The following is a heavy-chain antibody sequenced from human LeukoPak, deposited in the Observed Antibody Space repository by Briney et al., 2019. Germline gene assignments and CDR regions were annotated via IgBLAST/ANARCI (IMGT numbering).Heavy chain of an antibody. CDR2: ISLDGSNK. CDR3: AKDGEVSWFGPESY. J-gene: IGHJ4*02. CDR1: GFTFSSYG. V-gene: IGHV3-30*18. D-gene: IGHD3-10*01. Sequence: PGASLRLSCAASGFTFSSYGMHWVRQAPGKGLEWVALISLDGSNKDYAESVKGRFAISRDSSKNTLYLQMNSLRAEDTAVYYCAKDGEVSWFGPESYWGQGTLVAVSS.